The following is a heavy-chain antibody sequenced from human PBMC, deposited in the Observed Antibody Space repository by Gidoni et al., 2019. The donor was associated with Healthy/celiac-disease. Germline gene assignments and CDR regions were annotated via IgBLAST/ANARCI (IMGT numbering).Heavy chain of an antibody. D-gene: IGHD5-12*01. CDR1: GFTFNRYT. V-gene: IGHV3-21*01. J-gene: IGHJ4*02. CDR3: ARDLRGGYSVYDFSY. Sequence: EVQLVESGGGLVKPGGSLRLSCTASGFTFNRYTMNWVRQAPGTGLEWVSSISSSSNYIDYADSGKGRFNISSDNAKNSLYLQMNSLRAEDTAVYYCARDLRGGYSVYDFSYWGQGTLVTVSS. CDR2: ISSSSNYI.